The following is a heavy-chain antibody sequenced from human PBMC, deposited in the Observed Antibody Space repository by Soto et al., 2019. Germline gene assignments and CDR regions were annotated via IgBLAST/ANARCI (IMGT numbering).Heavy chain of an antibody. J-gene: IGHJ5*02. CDR3: ARGVKSGAYSRWFDP. CDR1: GNTFTSYD. V-gene: IGHV1-8*01. D-gene: IGHD4-17*01. Sequence: QVQLVQSGAEVKKPGASVKVSCKASGNTFTSYDINWVRQATGQGLEYLGWMNPNSGNTAYVQKFQGRVTMTWDTYITTAYMERSSLRSEDTAVYFCARGVKSGAYSRWFDPWGQGTLVTVSS. CDR2: MNPNSGNT.